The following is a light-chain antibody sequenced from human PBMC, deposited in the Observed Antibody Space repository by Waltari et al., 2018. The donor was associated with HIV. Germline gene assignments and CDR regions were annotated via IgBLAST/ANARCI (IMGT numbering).Light chain of an antibody. CDR1: HDINNY. Sequence: DIQLTQSPSFLSASVGDRVTITCRASHDINNYLAWYQQKLGKAPKLLIFAASTLQSGVPSRFSGSGAGTEFTLTISNLQPDDVATYYCQQLSGYPRGTFGQGTKVEIK. CDR3: QQLSGYPRGT. CDR2: AAS. V-gene: IGKV1-9*01. J-gene: IGKJ1*01.